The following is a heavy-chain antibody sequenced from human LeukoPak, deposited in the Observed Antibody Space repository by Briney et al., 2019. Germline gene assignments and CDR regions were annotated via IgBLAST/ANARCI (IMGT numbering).Heavy chain of an antibody. D-gene: IGHD6-19*01. J-gene: IGHJ4*02. CDR3: ASPLAPYSSGWPGNY. V-gene: IGHV3-48*03. Sequence: GGSLRLSCAAPGFTFSSYEMNWVRQAPGKGLEWVSYISSSGSTIYYADSVKGRFTISRDNAKNSLYLQMNSLRAEDTAVYYCASPLAPYSSGWPGNYWGQGTLVTVSS. CDR2: ISSSGSTI. CDR1: GFTFSSYE.